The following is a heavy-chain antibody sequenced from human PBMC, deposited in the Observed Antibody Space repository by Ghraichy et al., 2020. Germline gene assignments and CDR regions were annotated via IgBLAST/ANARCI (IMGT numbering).Heavy chain of an antibody. Sequence: GGSLRLSCAASGFTFSSYCMHWVRQAPGKGLEWVAVIWYDGSNKYYADSVKGRFTISRDNSKNTLYLQMNSLRAEDTAVYYCARGYGSGSYYFYYYGMDVWGQGTTVTVSS. CDR2: IWYDGSNK. J-gene: IGHJ6*02. D-gene: IGHD3-10*01. CDR3: ARGYGSGSYYFYYYGMDV. V-gene: IGHV3-33*01. CDR1: GFTFSSYC.